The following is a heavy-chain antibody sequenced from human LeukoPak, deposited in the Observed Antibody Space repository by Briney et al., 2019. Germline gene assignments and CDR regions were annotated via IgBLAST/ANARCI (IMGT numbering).Heavy chain of an antibody. Sequence: SETLSLTCTVPGGSISSYYWCWIRQPPGKGLEWIGYIYYSGSTNYNPSLKSRSTISVYTSKNQSSLKLSSVTAADTAVYYCARGRDYYDGSGYRDAFDMWGQGTMVTVSS. J-gene: IGHJ3*02. CDR2: IYYSGST. V-gene: IGHV4-59*01. D-gene: IGHD3-22*01. CDR1: GGSISSYY. CDR3: ARGRDYYDGSGYRDAFDM.